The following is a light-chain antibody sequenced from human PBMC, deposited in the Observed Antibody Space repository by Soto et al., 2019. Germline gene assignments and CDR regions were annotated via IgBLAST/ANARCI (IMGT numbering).Light chain of an antibody. CDR2: GAK. J-gene: IGKJ4*01. CDR3: QQSYSTPLT. CDR1: QAISNY. Sequence: DIQMTQSPSFLSASVVDRVTITCRASQAISNYLNWYQQKPGKAPNLLIFGAKTLQSGVPSRFSGSGYGTDFTLTITTLQPEDFATYYCQQSYSTPLTFGGGTKVDIK. V-gene: IGKV1-39*01.